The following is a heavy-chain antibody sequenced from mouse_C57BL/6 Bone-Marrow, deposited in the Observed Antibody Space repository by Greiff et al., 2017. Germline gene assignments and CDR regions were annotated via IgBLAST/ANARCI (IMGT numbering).Heavy chain of an antibody. J-gene: IGHJ1*03. CDR1: GYTFTSYW. CDR3: ARKEVFITTVESGYVDV. D-gene: IGHD1-1*01. V-gene: IGHV1-61*01. CDR2: IYPSDSET. Sequence: QVQLQQSGAELVRPGSSVKLSCKASGYTFTSYWMDWVKQRPGQGLEWIGNIYPSDSETHYNQKFKDKATLTVDKSSSTAYMQLSSLTSEDSAVYYCARKEVFITTVESGYVDVWGTGTTVTVSS.